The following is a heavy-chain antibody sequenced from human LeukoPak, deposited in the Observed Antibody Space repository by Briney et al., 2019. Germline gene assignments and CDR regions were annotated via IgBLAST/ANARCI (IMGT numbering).Heavy chain of an antibody. D-gene: IGHD6-13*01. J-gene: IGHJ5*02. V-gene: IGHV4-39*07. CDR1: GGSISSSSYY. Sequence: SETLSLTCTVSGGSISSSSYYWSWIRQPPGKGLEWIGEINHSGSTNYNPSLKSRVTISVDTSKNQFSLKLSSVTAADTAVYYCARGPYSSSWLTWGQGTLVTVSS. CDR3: ARGPYSSSWLT. CDR2: INHSGST.